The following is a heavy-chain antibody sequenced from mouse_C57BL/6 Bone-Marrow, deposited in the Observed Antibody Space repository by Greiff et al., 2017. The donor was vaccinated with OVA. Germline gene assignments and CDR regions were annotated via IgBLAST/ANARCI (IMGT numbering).Heavy chain of an antibody. V-gene: IGHV5-4*01. CDR2: ISDGGSYT. Sequence: EVQGVESGGGLVKPGGSLKLSCAASGFTFSSYAMSWVRQTPEKRLEWVATISDGGSYTYYPDNVKGRFTISRDNAKNNLYLQMSHLKSEDTAMYYCARERSFDYWGQGTTLTVSS. CDR3: ARERSFDY. CDR1: GFTFSSYA. J-gene: IGHJ2*01.